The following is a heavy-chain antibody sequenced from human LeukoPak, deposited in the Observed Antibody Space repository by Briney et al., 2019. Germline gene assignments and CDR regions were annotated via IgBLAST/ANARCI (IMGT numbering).Heavy chain of an antibody. CDR3: AKAAGLGSYYSGIHY. CDR2: ISWNSDTI. J-gene: IGHJ4*02. V-gene: IGHV3-9*03. CDR1: GFTFPNYA. D-gene: IGHD3-10*01. Sequence: PGRSLRLSCAASGFTFPNYAMLWVRQVPGKGLEWVSGISWNSDTIGYADSVKGRFTLSRDNAKNSVYLQMNGLRPEDMALYFCAKAAGLGSYYSGIHYWGQGILVTVSS.